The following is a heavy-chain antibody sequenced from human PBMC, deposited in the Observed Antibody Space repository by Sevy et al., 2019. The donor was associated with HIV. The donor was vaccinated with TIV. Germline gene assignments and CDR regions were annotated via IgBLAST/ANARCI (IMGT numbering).Heavy chain of an antibody. Sequence: SGPTLVNPTQTLTLTCTFSGFSLSTSGVGVGWIRQPPGKALEWLGLIYWDDDKRYSPSLKSRLTITKDTSKNQVVLTMTNMDPVDTATYYRAHQDIVAFPGVRAFDYWGQGTLVTVSS. J-gene: IGHJ4*02. CDR3: AHQDIVAFPGVRAFDY. CDR1: GFSLSTSGVG. D-gene: IGHD5-12*01. V-gene: IGHV2-5*02. CDR2: IYWDDDK.